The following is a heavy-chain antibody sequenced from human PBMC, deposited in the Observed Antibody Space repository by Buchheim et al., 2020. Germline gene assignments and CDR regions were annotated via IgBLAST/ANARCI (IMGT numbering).Heavy chain of an antibody. CDR1: DESFSNNY. CDR3: ARSYSSSWTQNDWLDP. V-gene: IGHV4-34*12. Sequence: QVRLQQWGGGLLKPSETLTLTCAVSDESFSNNYWGWIRQPPGKGPEWIGEIIHGGSTHYSSSLESRVTISIDTSKNQVFLKVNSLTAADTAVYYCARSYSSSWTQNDWLDPWGQGTL. D-gene: IGHD6-13*01. CDR2: IIHGGST. J-gene: IGHJ5*02.